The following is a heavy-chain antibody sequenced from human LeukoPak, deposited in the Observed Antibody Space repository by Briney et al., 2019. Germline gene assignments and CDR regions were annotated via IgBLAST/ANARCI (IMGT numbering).Heavy chain of an antibody. CDR3: ASGPRHRYSYGYY. Sequence: GASVKVSCKASGYNFTGNYMHWVRQAPGQGLEWMGWINPNSGGTNYAQKFQGRVTMTRDTSISTAYMELSRLRSDDTAVYYCASGPRHRYSYGYYWGQGTLVTVSS. J-gene: IGHJ4*02. CDR1: GYNFTGNY. D-gene: IGHD5-18*01. V-gene: IGHV1-2*02. CDR2: INPNSGGT.